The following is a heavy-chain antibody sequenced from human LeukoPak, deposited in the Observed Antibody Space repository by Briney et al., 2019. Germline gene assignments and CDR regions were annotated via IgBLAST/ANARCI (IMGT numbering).Heavy chain of an antibody. V-gene: IGHV1-2*04. J-gene: IGHJ3*02. CDR2: INPNSGGT. Sequence: ASVKVSCKASGYTFTGYYMHWVRQAPGQGLEWMGWINPNSGGTNYAQKFQGWVTMTRDTSISTAYMELSRLRSDDTAVYYCARQDHIVVVPAAMRGAFDIWGQGTMVTVSS. CDR3: ARQDHIVVVPAAMRGAFDI. D-gene: IGHD2-2*01. CDR1: GYTFTGYY.